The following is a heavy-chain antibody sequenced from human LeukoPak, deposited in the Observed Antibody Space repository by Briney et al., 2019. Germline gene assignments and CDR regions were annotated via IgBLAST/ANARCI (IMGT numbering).Heavy chain of an antibody. D-gene: IGHD6-19*01. CDR3: ARDLQWPTKAYWYFDL. CDR1: GGSISSNNW. V-gene: IGHV4-4*02. Sequence: SGTLSLTCAVSGGSISSNNWWTWVRQPPGKGLEWIGEIYHSGSTNYNPSLKSRVTILVDKSKNQFSLNLSFLTAADTAVYYCARDLQWPTKAYWYFDLWGRGTLVTVSS. CDR2: IYHSGST. J-gene: IGHJ2*01.